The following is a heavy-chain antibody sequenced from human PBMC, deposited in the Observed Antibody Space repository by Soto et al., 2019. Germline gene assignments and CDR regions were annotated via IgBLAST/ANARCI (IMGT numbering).Heavy chain of an antibody. D-gene: IGHD1-26*01. V-gene: IGHV1-8*01. Sequence: QVPLVQSGAEVKKPGASVKVSCKASGYTFTSYDVNWVRLAPGQGLEWMGWMNPNSGSTDYAQKFQGRVTMTRNISISTAYMELSSLRSEDSAVYYCASRVGATSFDFDYWGQGTLVTVSS. J-gene: IGHJ4*02. CDR3: ASRVGATSFDFDY. CDR2: MNPNSGST. CDR1: GYTFTSYD.